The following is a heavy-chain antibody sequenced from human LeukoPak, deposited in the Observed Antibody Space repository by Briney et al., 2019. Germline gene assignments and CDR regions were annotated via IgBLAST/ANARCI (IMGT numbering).Heavy chain of an antibody. J-gene: IGHJ4*02. CDR2: IKSKTDGGTT. CDR3: TTEYWGSFNY. CDR1: GFTFSSHN. Sequence: PGESLRLSCAASGFTFSSHNMNWVRQAPGKGLEWVGRIKSKTDGGTTDYAAPVKGRFSISRDDSRNTLYLQMNSLKTEDTAVYYCTTEYWGSFNYWGQGTLVTVSS. V-gene: IGHV3-15*01. D-gene: IGHD7-27*01.